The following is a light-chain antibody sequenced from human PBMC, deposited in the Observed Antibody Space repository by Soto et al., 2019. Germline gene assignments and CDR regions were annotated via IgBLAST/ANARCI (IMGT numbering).Light chain of an antibody. CDR2: KAS. CDR1: QTISSW. Sequence: DIQVTQSPSTLSGSVGDRVAITCRASQTISSWLAWYQQKPGKAPKLLIYKASTLKSGVPSRFSGSGSGTDFTLTISRLEPEDFAVYYCQQYGSSPPWTFGQGTKVDIK. CDR3: QQYGSSPPWT. J-gene: IGKJ1*01. V-gene: IGKV1-5*03.